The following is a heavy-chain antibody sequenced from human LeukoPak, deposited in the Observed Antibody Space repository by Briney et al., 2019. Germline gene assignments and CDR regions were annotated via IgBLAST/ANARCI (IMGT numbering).Heavy chain of an antibody. Sequence: GGTLRLSCAASGFTFSSYAMSWVRQAPGKGLEWVANIKEDGSVKYYVDSVKGRFTISRDTAKYSLYLQMNSLRAEDTGVYYCARIGYSSSSFDYWGQGILVTVSS. V-gene: IGHV3-7*01. CDR1: GFTFSSYA. J-gene: IGHJ4*02. D-gene: IGHD6-6*01. CDR2: IKEDGSVK. CDR3: ARIGYSSSSFDY.